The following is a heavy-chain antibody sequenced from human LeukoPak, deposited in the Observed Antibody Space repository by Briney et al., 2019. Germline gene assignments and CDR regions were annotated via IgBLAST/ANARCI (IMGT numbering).Heavy chain of an antibody. V-gene: IGHV1-18*01. D-gene: IGHD3-10*01. CDR3: ARVGRASGSLGYGMDV. Sequence: ASVKVSCKASGYAFAGYGISWVRQAPGQGLEWMGWISAYNGNTNYAQKFQDRVTMTTDTSTRTAYMELRSLKFDDTAVYYCARVGRASGSLGYGMDVWGLGTTVTVSS. J-gene: IGHJ6*02. CDR2: ISAYNGNT. CDR1: GYAFAGYG.